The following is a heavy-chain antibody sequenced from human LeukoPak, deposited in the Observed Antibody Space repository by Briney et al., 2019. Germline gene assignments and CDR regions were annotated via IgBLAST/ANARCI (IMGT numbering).Heavy chain of an antibody. CDR1: GGTFSSYA. Sequence: GASVKVSCKASGGTFSSYAISWVRQAHGQGLEWMGGIIPIFGTANYAQKFQGRVTITADKSTSTAYMELSSLRSEDTAVYYCAIDRGYSYAEGYYYYGMDVWGEGTTVTVSS. CDR2: IIPIFGTA. CDR3: AIDRGYSYAEGYYYYGMDV. D-gene: IGHD5-18*01. V-gene: IGHV1-69*06. J-gene: IGHJ6*04.